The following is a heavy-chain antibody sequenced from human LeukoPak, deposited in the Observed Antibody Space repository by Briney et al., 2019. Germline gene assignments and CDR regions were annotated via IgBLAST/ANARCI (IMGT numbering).Heavy chain of an antibody. CDR1: GYSFTSYW. CDR3: ARPYYYGSGSYYFDY. Sequence: GESLKISFKGSGYSFTSYWIGWGRPMPGKGLGWMGIIYPGDSDTRYSPSFQGQVTISADKSISTAYLQWSSLKASDTAMYYCARPYYYGSGSYYFDYWGQGTLVTVSP. V-gene: IGHV5-51*01. CDR2: IYPGDSDT. D-gene: IGHD3-10*01. J-gene: IGHJ4*02.